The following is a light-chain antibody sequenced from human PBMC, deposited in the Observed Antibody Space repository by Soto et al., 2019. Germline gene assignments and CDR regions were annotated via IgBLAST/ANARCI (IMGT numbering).Light chain of an antibody. V-gene: IGLV2-14*01. Sequence: QSVLTQPASVSGSPGQSITISCTGTSSDVGGYNYVSWYQQHPGKAPKLMIYDVSNRPSGVSNRFSGSKSGNTASLTISGLQAEDEADYYCSSYTRSSTLVVFATGTKVTVL. J-gene: IGLJ1*01. CDR1: SSDVGGYNY. CDR3: SSYTRSSTLVV. CDR2: DVS.